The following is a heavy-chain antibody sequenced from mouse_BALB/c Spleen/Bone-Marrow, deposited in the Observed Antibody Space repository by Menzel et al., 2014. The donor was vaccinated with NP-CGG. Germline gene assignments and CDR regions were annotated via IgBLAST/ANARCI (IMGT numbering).Heavy chain of an antibody. CDR1: GFTFSSYA. D-gene: IGHD1-1*01. Sequence: EVQGVESGGGLVKPGGSLKLSCAASGFTFSSYAMSWVRQTPEKRLEWVATISSGGSYTYYPDSVKGRFTISRDNAKNTLCLQMSSLRSEDTAMYYCARPPYYGSSEWYFDVWGAGTTVTVSS. V-gene: IGHV5-9-3*01. J-gene: IGHJ1*01. CDR2: ISSGGSYT. CDR3: ARPPYYGSSEWYFDV.